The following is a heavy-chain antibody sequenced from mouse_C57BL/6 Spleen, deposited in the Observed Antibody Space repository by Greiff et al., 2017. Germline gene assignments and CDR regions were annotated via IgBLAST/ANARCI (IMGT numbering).Heavy chain of an antibody. D-gene: IGHD1-1*01. CDR1: GFSLSTSGMG. Sequence: QVTLKESGPGILQSSQTLSLTCSFSGFSLSTSGMGVSWIRQPSGKGLEWLAHIYWDDDKRYNPSLKSRLTISKDTSRNQVFLKITSVDTADTATYYCARRRNYYDWYFDVWGTGTTVTVSS. J-gene: IGHJ1*03. V-gene: IGHV8-12*01. CDR3: ARRRNYYDWYFDV. CDR2: IYWDDDK.